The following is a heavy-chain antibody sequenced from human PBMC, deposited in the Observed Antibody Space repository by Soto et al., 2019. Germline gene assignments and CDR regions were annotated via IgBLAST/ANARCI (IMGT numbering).Heavy chain of an antibody. CDR2: ISGSGGST. Sequence: PGGSLRLSCAASGFTFSSYAMSWVRQAPGKGLEWVSAISGSGGSTYYADSVKGRFTISRDNSKNTLYLQMNSLRAEDTAVYYSAQDSAIAPAGFMDVWCPGAKVTVYS. J-gene: IGHJ6*02. D-gene: IGHD6-13*01. V-gene: IGHV3-23*01. CDR1: GFTFSSYA. CDR3: AQDSAIAPAGFMDV.